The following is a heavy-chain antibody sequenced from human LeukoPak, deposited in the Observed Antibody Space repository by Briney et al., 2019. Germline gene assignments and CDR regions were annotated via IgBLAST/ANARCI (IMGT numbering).Heavy chain of an antibody. CDR2: ISYDGSNK. V-gene: IGHV3-30*18. D-gene: IGHD3-3*01. CDR1: GFTFSSYG. Sequence: PGGSLRLSCAASGFTFSSYGMHWVRQAPGKGLEWVAVISYDGSNKYYADSVKGRFTISRDNSKNTLYLQMNSLRAEDTAVYYCAKGVGVVTNYYYYMDVWGKGTTVTVSS. CDR3: AKGVGVVTNYYYYMDV. J-gene: IGHJ6*03.